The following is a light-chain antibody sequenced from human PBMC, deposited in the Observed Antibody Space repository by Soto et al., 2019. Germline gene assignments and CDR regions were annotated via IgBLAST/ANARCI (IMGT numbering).Light chain of an antibody. Sequence: DIVMTQSPATLSVAPGERVTFSCRASQGVSRKLAWYQHKPGQAPRLLISGASSRATGIPDRFSGSGSATDFTLTISRLEPEDFALYYCQQYGGSPITFGQGTRLEI. CDR2: GAS. J-gene: IGKJ5*01. CDR1: QGVSRK. V-gene: IGKV3-20*01. CDR3: QQYGGSPIT.